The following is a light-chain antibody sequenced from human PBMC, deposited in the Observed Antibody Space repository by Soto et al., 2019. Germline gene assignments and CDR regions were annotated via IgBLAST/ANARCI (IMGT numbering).Light chain of an antibody. CDR2: KAS. V-gene: IGKV1-5*03. CDR3: QQYNRYWT. Sequence: DIQMTQSPSTVSASVGDRVTITCRASQSINTWLAWYQHKPGKAPKLLIYKASSLESGVPSRFSGSGSGTEFTLTISSLAPDDFATYYCQQYNRYWTFGQGTKVEV. J-gene: IGKJ1*01. CDR1: QSINTW.